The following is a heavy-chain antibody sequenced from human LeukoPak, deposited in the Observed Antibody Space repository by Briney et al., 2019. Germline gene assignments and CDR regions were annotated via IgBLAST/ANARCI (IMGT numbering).Heavy chain of an antibody. J-gene: IGHJ4*02. D-gene: IGHD2-2*01. V-gene: IGHV1-2*02. CDR2: INPNSGGA. CDR1: GYTFTGYY. Sequence: ASVKVSCKASGYTFTGYYIHWVRQAPGQGLEWMGWINPNSGGANYTQNFQGRVTMTRDTSISTAYMELSRLRPDDTAVFYCARVHRYGVVVPTATYFDYWGQGTLVTVSS. CDR3: ARVHRYGVVVPTATYFDY.